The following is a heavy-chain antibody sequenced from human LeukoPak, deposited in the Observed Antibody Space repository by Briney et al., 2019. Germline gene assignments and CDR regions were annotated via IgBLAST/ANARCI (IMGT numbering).Heavy chain of an antibody. V-gene: IGHV3-73*01. CDR3: WTYYDFWSGYSLVPDP. CDR2: IRSKANSYAT. D-gene: IGHD3-3*01. J-gene: IGHJ5*02. CDR1: GFTFSGSA. Sequence: PGGSLRLSCAASGFTFSGSAMHWVRQASGKGLEWVGRIRSKANSYATAYAASVKGRFTISRDDSKNTAYLQMNSLKTEDTAVYYCWTYYDFWSGYSLVPDPWGQGTLVTVSS.